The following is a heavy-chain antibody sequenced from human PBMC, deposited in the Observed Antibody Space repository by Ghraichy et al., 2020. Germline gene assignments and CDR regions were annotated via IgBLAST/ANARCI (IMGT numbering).Heavy chain of an antibody. J-gene: IGHJ3*02. CDR3: AKFSSGSGFPDAFDI. Sequence: GGSLRLSCAASGFTFSSYAMSWVRQAPGRGLEWVSAISGSGGNTYYADSVKGRFTISRDSSKNTLYLQMNSLRAEDTAVYYCAKFSSGSGFPDAFDIWGQGTMFTVSS. V-gene: IGHV3-23*01. D-gene: IGHD3-10*01. CDR2: ISGSGGNT. CDR1: GFTFSSYA.